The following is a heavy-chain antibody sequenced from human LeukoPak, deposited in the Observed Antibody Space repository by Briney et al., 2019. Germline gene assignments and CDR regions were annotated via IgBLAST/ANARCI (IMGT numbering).Heavy chain of an antibody. J-gene: IGHJ6*02. CDR2: ISYDGSNK. Sequence: GGSLRLSCAASGFTFSSYGMNWVRQSPGKGLEWVAFISYDGSNKYYADTVKGRFTITTDNSKNTLYLQMNSLRAEDTAGYYCAKGWADVGSSCNYYGMDVWGQGTTVTVYS. CDR3: AKGWADVGSSCNYYGMDV. D-gene: IGHD6-13*01. V-gene: IGHV3-30*18. CDR1: GFTFSSYG.